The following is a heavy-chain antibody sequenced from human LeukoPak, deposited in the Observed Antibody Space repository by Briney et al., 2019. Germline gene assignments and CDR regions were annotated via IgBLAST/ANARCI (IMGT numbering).Heavy chain of an antibody. CDR3: ARVFSLYPYTLVVAASAAFDI. D-gene: IGHD2-15*01. Sequence: SETLSLTCAVYGGSFSGYYWSWIRQPPGKGLEWIGEINHSGSTNYNPSLKSQVTISVDTSKNQFSLKLSSVTAADTAVYYCARVFSLYPYTLVVAASAAFDIWGQGTMITVSS. CDR1: GGSFSGYY. CDR2: INHSGST. V-gene: IGHV4-34*01. J-gene: IGHJ3*02.